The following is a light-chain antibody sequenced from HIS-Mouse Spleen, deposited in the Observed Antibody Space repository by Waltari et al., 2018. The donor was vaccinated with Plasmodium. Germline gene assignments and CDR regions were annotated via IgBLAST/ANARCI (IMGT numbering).Light chain of an antibody. CDR3: YSTDSSGNHRV. CDR2: EDS. V-gene: IGLV3-10*01. J-gene: IGLJ3*02. Sequence: SYELTQPPSVSVSPGQTARIPCSGDALPKKYAYWYQQKSGQAPVLVIYEDSKRPSEILERFSGSSSGSMANLSISGAQVEDEADYYCYSTDSSGNHRVFGGGTKLTVL. CDR1: ALPKKY.